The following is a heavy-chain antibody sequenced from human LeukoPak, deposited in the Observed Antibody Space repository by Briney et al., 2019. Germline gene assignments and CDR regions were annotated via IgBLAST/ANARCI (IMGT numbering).Heavy chain of an antibody. Sequence: GRSLRLSCAASGFIFSSYAMHWVRQAPGKGLEWVAVISYDGSNKYYADSVKGRFTISRDNSKNTLYLQMNSLRAEDTAVYYCARDLGSGWPGDWFDPWGQGTLVTVSS. CDR1: GFIFSSYA. V-gene: IGHV3-30-3*01. CDR2: ISYDGSNK. CDR3: ARDLGSGWPGDWFDP. J-gene: IGHJ5*02. D-gene: IGHD6-19*01.